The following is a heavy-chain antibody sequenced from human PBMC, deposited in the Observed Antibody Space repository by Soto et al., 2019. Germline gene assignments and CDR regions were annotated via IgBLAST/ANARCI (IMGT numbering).Heavy chain of an antibody. Sequence: GASVKVSCKASGYTFTRYGISWVRQAPGQGLEWMGWISGYNGDANYAQSFQGRVNMTIDTSTTTAYMELRTLTPDDTAVYYCAKNGQPPYYYYGMDVSGQGTTVTVSS. CDR2: ISGYNGDA. CDR3: AKNGQPPYYYYGMDV. J-gene: IGHJ6*02. CDR1: GYTFTRYG. D-gene: IGHD2-8*01. V-gene: IGHV1-18*01.